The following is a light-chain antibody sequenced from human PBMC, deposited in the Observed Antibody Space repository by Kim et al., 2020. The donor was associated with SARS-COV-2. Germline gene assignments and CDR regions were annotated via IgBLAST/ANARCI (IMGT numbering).Light chain of an antibody. J-gene: IGLJ2*01. V-gene: IGLV2-14*03. CDR2: DVS. CDR1: SSDVGGYNY. CDR3: SSYTSSSTLV. Sequence: GQAITTSWTGTSSDVGGYNYVSWYQQHPGKAPKLMIYDVSNRPSGVSNRFSGSKSGNTASLTISGLQAEDEADYYCSSYTSSSTLVFGGGTQLTVL.